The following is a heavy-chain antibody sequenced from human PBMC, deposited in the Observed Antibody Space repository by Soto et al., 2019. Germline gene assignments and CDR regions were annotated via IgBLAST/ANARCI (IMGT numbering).Heavy chain of an antibody. V-gene: IGHV3-23*01. CDR1: GFTFSSYA. Sequence: GGSLRLSCASSGFTFSSYAMSWVRQAPGKGLEWVSAISGSGGSTYYADSVKGRFTISRDNSKNTLYLQMNSLRAEDTAVYYCAKVQFTITMVRGVIPRWFDPWGQGTLVTFSS. CDR3: AKVQFTITMVRGVIPRWFDP. J-gene: IGHJ5*02. CDR2: ISGSGGST. D-gene: IGHD3-10*01.